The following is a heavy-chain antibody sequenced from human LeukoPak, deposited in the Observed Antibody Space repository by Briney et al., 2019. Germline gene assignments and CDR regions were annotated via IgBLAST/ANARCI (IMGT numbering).Heavy chain of an antibody. CDR1: GFTFRDYT. V-gene: IGHV3-21*01. D-gene: IGHD2-2*01. J-gene: IGHJ4*02. CDR2: ISKGGTFI. Sequence: GGSLRLSCAVSGFTFRDYTMNWVRQAPGKGLEWVSAISKGGTFIKYADSVKGRFVVSRDNAKNLLFLQMNSLRIEDTALDFCAREVLDVVEPAPNPVAYSGQGAPGTLSS. CDR3: AREVLDVVEPAPNPVAY.